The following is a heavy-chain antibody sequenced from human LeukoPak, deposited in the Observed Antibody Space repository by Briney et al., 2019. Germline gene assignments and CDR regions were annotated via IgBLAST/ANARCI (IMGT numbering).Heavy chain of an antibody. CDR1: VFTFSSSW. J-gene: IGHJ4*02. V-gene: IGHV3-7*05. CDR2: IKHDGSEE. D-gene: IGHD5-18*01. CDR3: TRERYGD. Sequence: PGGSLRLSCAVSVFTFSSSWMSWVRQARGKGLEWVANIKHDGSEEFYMDSLKGRFTIYRDNAKNSLYLQMNSLRVEDTAVYYCTRERYGDWGQGTLVSVSS.